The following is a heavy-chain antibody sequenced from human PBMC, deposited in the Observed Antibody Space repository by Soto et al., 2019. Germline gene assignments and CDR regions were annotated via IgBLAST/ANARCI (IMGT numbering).Heavy chain of an antibody. CDR2: IRYDGSNI. V-gene: IGHV3-33*01. Sequence: GGSLRLSCAASGSIFRGYGMHWVRQAPGKGLEWVAVIRYDGSNINYADSVMGRFTISRDNSKNTLYLEMNSLRAEDTAVYYCARDWIGGTTFRRYLDYWGQGNLVTVST. CDR3: ARDWIGGTTFRRYLDY. CDR1: GSIFRGYG. J-gene: IGHJ4*02. D-gene: IGHD2-15*01.